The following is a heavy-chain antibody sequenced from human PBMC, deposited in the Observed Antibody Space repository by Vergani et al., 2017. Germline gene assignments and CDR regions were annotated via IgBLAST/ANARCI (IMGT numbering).Heavy chain of an antibody. J-gene: IGHJ4*02. CDR3: ALLRPWLRSSPPIF. D-gene: IGHD5-12*01. CDR2: IYWNDDK. V-gene: IGHV2-5*01. CDR1: GFSLSTSGVG. Sequence: QVTLKESGPVLVKPTETLTLTCTVSGFSLSTSGVGVGWIRQPPGKALEWLALIYWNDDKRYSPSLKSRLTITKDTSKNQVVLTMTNMDPVDTATYYCALLRPWLRSSPPIFWGQGTLVTVSS.